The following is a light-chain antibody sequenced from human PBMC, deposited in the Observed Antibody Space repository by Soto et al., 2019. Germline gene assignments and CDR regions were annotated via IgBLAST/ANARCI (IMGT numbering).Light chain of an antibody. V-gene: IGLV2-14*01. CDR3: SSYTSSNTVL. CDR1: SSDVGGYNY. CDR2: NVG. J-gene: IGLJ2*01. Sequence: QSALTQPASGSGSPGQSITISCTGTSSDVGGYNYVSWYQQNPGKAPKNMIYNVGNRTSGVSNRFSGAKSGHTASLTISGLQSEDEADYDCSSYTSSNTVLFGGGTKHAVL.